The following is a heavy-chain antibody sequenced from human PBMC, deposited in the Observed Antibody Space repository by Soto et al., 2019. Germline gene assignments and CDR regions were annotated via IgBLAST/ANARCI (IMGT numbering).Heavy chain of an antibody. CDR1: GFTFSSYG. V-gene: IGHV3-30*18. D-gene: IGHD3-9*01. Sequence: GGSLRLSCAASGFTFSSYGMHWVRQAPGKGLEWVAVISYDGSNKYYADSVKGRFTISRDNSKNTLYLQMNSLRAEDTAVYYCAKDLRDDILTGYSPYYYYYGMDVWGQGTTVTVS. J-gene: IGHJ6*02. CDR2: ISYDGSNK. CDR3: AKDLRDDILTGYSPYYYYYGMDV.